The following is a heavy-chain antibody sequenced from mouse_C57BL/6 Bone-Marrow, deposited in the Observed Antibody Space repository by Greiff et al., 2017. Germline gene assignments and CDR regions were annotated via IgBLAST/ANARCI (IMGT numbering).Heavy chain of an antibody. D-gene: IGHD2-5*01. CDR3: ARQCYYNNWSYAMDY. J-gene: IGHJ4*01. Sequence: DVKLVESGGDLVQPGGSLKLSCAASGFTFSSYGMSWVRQTPDKTLEWVATISSGGSSIYYPDSVKGRFTISRDNAKNTLYLQMSSLKSEDTAMYYCARQCYYNNWSYAMDYWGQGTSVTVSS. CDR2: ISSGGSSI. CDR1: GFTFSSYG. V-gene: IGHV5-6*02.